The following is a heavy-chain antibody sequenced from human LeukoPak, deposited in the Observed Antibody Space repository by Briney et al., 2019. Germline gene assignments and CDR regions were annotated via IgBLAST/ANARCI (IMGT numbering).Heavy chain of an antibody. Sequence: PGGSLRLSCAASGFTFSSYSMNWVRQAPGKGLEWVSSISSSSTYIYYADSVKGRFTISRDNAKNSLYLQMNSLRAEDTAVYYCARIWSGSYYLTIDYWGQGTLVTVSS. CDR2: ISSSSTYI. CDR3: ARIWSGSYYLTIDY. CDR1: GFTFSSYS. V-gene: IGHV3-21*01. J-gene: IGHJ4*02. D-gene: IGHD1-26*01.